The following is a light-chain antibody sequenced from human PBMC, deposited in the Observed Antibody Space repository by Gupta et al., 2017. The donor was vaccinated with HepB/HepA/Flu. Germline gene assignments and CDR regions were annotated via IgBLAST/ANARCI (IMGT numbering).Light chain of an antibody. V-gene: IGKV1-39*01. Sequence: IQMTQSPSSLSASVGDSVTITCRTSQGISSYLNWYQQKPGKAPNLLITGASHLQSGVPSRFSGSGSGTDLTLTISSLQPEDFATYYCQQSYSTAFGPGTKVNLK. CDR2: GAS. CDR1: QGISSY. CDR3: QQSYSTA. J-gene: IGKJ3*01.